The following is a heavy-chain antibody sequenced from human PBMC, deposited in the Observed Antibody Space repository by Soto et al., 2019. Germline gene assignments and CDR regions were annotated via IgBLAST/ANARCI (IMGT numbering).Heavy chain of an antibody. D-gene: IGHD3-10*01. Sequence: RGESLKISCKGSGYSFTSYWIGWVRQMPGKGLEWMGIIYPGDSDTRYSPSFQGQVTISADKSISTAYLQWSSLKASDTAMYYCARQRRADYYGSGIASMDVWGQGTTVTVSS. CDR3: ARQRRADYYGSGIASMDV. CDR1: GYSFTSYW. V-gene: IGHV5-51*01. CDR2: IYPGDSDT. J-gene: IGHJ6*02.